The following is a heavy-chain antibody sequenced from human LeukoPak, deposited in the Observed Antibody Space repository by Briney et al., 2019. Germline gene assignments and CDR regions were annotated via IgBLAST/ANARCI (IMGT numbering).Heavy chain of an antibody. CDR3: AAIANLGYYDHY. Sequence: GGSLRLSCAASGFTFSNYSMNWVRQAPGKGLEWVSSISSSSSYIYYADSVKGRFTISRDNAKNSLYLQMNSLRAEDTAVYYCAAIANLGYYDHYCGEGTLVTVSS. D-gene: IGHD3-22*01. J-gene: IGHJ4*02. CDR1: GFTFSNYS. CDR2: ISSSSSYI. V-gene: IGHV3-21*01.